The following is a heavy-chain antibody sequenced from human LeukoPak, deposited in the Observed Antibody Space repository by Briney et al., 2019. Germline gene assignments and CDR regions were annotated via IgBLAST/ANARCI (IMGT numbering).Heavy chain of an antibody. CDR2: ISSSSSYI. J-gene: IGHJ5*02. CDR3: AREKGSGSYLMHNWFDP. Sequence: GGSLRLSCAASGFTFSTYSMNWVRQAPGKGLEWVSSISSSSSYIYYADSLKGRFTISRDNAKNSLYLQMNSLRAEDTAVYYCAREKGSGSYLMHNWFDPWGQGTLVTVSS. V-gene: IGHV3-21*01. D-gene: IGHD1-26*01. CDR1: GFTFSTYS.